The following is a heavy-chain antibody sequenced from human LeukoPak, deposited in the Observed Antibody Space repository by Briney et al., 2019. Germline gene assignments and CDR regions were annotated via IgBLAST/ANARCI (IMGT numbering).Heavy chain of an antibody. D-gene: IGHD2-15*01. V-gene: IGHV5-51*01. CDR2: IYPGDSDT. CDR3: ARRGYCSGGSCYPPYYYYMDV. CDR1: GYSFTSYW. J-gene: IGHJ6*03. Sequence: GESLKISCKGSGYSFTSYWIGWVRQMPGKGLEWMGIIYPGDSDTRYSPSFQGQVTISADKSISTAHLQWSSLKASDTAMYYCARRGYCSGGSCYPPYYYYMDVWGKGTTVTVSS.